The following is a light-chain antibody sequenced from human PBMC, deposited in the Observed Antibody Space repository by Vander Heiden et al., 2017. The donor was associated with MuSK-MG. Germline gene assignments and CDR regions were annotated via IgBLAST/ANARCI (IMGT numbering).Light chain of an antibody. CDR2: GAS. Sequence: ELVLTQHPGTLSLSPGEGATLSCRASQSVSSSYLAWDQQKPGQAPSLLIYGASSRATCNPDRFSWSGAGTDFTLTISRHEPEDFAMYYCQPYGSSRCLTFGPGTKVDIK. J-gene: IGKJ3*01. CDR1: QSVSSSY. CDR3: QPYGSSRCLT. V-gene: IGKV3-20*01.